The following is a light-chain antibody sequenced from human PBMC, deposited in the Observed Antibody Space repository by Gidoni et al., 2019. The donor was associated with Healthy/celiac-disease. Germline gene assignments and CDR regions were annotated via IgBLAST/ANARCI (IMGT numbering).Light chain of an antibody. J-gene: IGKJ2*01. Sequence: QSVLYSSNNKNYLAWYQQKPGQPPKLLIYWASTRESGVPDRFSGSGSGTDFTLTISSLQAEDVAVYYCQQYYSTPYTCGQGTKLEIK. V-gene: IGKV4-1*01. CDR2: WAS. CDR1: QSVLYSSNNKNY. CDR3: QQYYSTPYT.